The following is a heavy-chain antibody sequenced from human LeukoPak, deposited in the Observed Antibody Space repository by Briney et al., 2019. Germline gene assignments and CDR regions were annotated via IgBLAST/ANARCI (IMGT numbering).Heavy chain of an antibody. CDR1: GYTFTSYG. CDR3: ARGARGYSYGYKVPDFDY. J-gene: IGHJ4*02. V-gene: IGHV1-8*02. Sequence: ASVKVSCKASGYTFTSYGISWVRQATGQGLEWMGWMNPNSGNTGYAQKFQGRVTMTRNTSISTAYMELSSLGSEDTAVYYCARGARGYSYGYKVPDFDYWGQGTLVTVSS. D-gene: IGHD5-18*01. CDR2: MNPNSGNT.